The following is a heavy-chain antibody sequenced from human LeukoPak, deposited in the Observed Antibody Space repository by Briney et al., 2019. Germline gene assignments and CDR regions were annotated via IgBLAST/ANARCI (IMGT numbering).Heavy chain of an antibody. CDR2: ISSSSSTI. D-gene: IGHD1-1*01. Sequence: GSLRLSCEASGFAFSTYSMNWVRQAPGKGLEWVSYISSSSSTIFYADSVKGRFTISRDNAKNSLYLQMNSLRAEDTAVYYCARDPATGTTNDPTMGYWGQGTLVTVSS. J-gene: IGHJ4*02. V-gene: IGHV3-48*01. CDR3: ARDPATGTTNDPTMGY. CDR1: GFAFSTYS.